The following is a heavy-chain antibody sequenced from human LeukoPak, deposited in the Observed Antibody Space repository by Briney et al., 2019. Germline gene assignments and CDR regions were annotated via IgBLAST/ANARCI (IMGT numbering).Heavy chain of an antibody. V-gene: IGHV1-18*01. CDR1: GYTFTSYG. Sequence: EASVKVSCKASGYTFTSYGISWVRQAPGQGLEWMGWISAYNGNTNYAQKLQGRVTMTTDTSTSTAYMELRSLRSDDTAVYYCASVKSSTELDYWGQGTLVTVSS. CDR3: ASVKSSTELDY. D-gene: IGHD2-2*01. CDR2: ISAYNGNT. J-gene: IGHJ4*02.